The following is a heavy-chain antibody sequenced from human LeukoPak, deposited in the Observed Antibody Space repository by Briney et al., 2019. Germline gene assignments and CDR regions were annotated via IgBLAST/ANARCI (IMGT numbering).Heavy chain of an antibody. D-gene: IGHD3-10*01. J-gene: IGHJ4*02. Sequence: ASVKVSCKASGYTFTSYYLHWVRQAPGQGLEWMGMVNPSGGSTSYAQKSQGRVTMTRDTSTTTVYMELSSLRSDDTAVFYCARGTYMVRGVSSFDYWGQGTLVTVSS. CDR3: ARGTYMVRGVSSFDY. V-gene: IGHV1-46*01. CDR2: VNPSGGST. CDR1: GYTFTSYY.